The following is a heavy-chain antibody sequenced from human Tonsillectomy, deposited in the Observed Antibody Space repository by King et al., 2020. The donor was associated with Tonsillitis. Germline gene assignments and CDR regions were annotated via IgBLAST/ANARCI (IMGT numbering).Heavy chain of an antibody. CDR2: ISWNSGSI. J-gene: IGHJ6*02. CDR1: GFTFDDYA. Sequence: VQLVESGGGLVQPGRSLRLSCAASGFTFDDYAMYWVRQAPGKGLEWVSGISWNSGSIGYADSVKGRFTTSRDNAKNSLYLQMNSLRAEDTALYYCAKEGLLYYGMDVWGQGTTVTVSS. D-gene: IGHD2-15*01. CDR3: AKEGLLYYGMDV. V-gene: IGHV3-9*01.